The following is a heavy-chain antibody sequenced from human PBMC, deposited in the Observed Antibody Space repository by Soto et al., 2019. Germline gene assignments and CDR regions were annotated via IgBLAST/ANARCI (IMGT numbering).Heavy chain of an antibody. D-gene: IGHD2-15*01. V-gene: IGHV3-53*01. CDR1: GFTFGDSY. J-gene: IGHJ4*02. Sequence: PGGSLRLSCAGSGFTFGDSYMSWVRQGPGKGLEWVAVVSIGGSTHYADSVRGRFTISRDNSKNTLSLQMNSLTAEDTAVYFCAKRRGAGGHFDYWGQGALVTVSS. CDR3: AKRRGAGGHFDY. CDR2: VSIGGST.